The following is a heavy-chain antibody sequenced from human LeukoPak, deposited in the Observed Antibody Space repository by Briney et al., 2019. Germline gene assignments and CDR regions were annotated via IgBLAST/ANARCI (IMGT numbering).Heavy chain of an antibody. V-gene: IGHV4-31*03. CDR1: GGSIRSSYYY. CDR3: ARSYSGHAFDI. Sequence: PSETLSLTCTVSGGSIRSSYYYWGWIRQHPGKGLEWIGYIYYSGSTYYNPSLKSRVTISVDTSKNQFSLKLSSVTAADTAVYYCARSYSGHAFDIWGQGTMVTVSS. J-gene: IGHJ3*02. D-gene: IGHD3-10*01. CDR2: IYYSGST.